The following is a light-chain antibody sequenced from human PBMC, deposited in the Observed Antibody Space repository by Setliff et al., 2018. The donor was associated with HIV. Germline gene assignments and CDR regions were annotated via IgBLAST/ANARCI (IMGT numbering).Light chain of an antibody. CDR1: SNDVGSYDL. CDR2: QAT. J-gene: IGLJ1*01. V-gene: IGLV2-23*01. CDR3: CSNTGSNTFG. Sequence: QSALAQPASVSGSPGQSITISCTGTSNDVGSYDLVSWYQQHPARAPKLIIYQATRRPSGVSNRFSGSKSGNVASLTISGLQAEDEADYYCCSNTGSNTFGVGTGTKV.